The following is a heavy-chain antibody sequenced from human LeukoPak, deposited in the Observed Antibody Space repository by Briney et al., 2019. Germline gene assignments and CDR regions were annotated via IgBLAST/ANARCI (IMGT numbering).Heavy chain of an antibody. V-gene: IGHV4-59*12. CDR1: GGSISSYY. CDR3: ARDAYYYGSESYFFDF. J-gene: IGHJ4*02. Sequence: SETLPLTCTVSGGSISSYYWSWIRQPPGKGLEWIGYIYYSGSTNYNPSLKSRVTMSVDMSKNQFSLKLSSVTAADTAVYYCARDAYYYGSESYFFDFWGQGTLVTVSS. D-gene: IGHD3-10*01. CDR2: IYYSGST.